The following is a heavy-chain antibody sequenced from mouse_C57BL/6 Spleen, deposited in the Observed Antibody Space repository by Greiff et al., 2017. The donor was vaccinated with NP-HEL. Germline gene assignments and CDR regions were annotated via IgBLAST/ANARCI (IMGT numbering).Heavy chain of an antibody. Sequence: QVQLQQPGAELVRPGSSVKLSCKASGYTFTSYWMHWVKQRPIQGLEWIGNIDPSDSETHYNQKFKDKATLTVDKSSSTAYMQLSSLTSEDSAVYYCARSWLLRYFDVWGTGTTVTVSS. J-gene: IGHJ1*03. CDR3: ARSWLLRYFDV. V-gene: IGHV1-52*01. D-gene: IGHD2-3*01. CDR2: IDPSDSET. CDR1: GYTFTSYW.